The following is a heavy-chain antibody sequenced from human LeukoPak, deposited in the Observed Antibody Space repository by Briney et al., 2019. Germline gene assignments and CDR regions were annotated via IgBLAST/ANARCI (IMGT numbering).Heavy chain of an antibody. CDR2: IYYSGST. D-gene: IGHD6-13*01. V-gene: IGHV4-39*01. J-gene: IGHJ5*02. Sequence: SETLSLTCTVSGGSISSNSYYWGWIRQPPGKGLEWIGSIYYSGSTYYNPSLKSRVTIYVDTSKNQFSLKLSSVTAGDTAVYYCASQWQQLGRRGWFDPWGQGTLVTVSS. CDR3: ASQWQQLGRRGWFDP. CDR1: GGSISSNSYY.